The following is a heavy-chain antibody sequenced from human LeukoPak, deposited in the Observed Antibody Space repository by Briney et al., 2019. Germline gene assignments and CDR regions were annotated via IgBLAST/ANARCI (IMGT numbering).Heavy chain of an antibody. D-gene: IGHD3-10*01. J-gene: IGHJ4*02. CDR2: INPNSGGT. CDR1: GYTFTGYY. CDR3: ARAQIEFGIPPDY. Sequence: ASVKVSCKASGYTFTGYYMHWVRQAPGQGLEWMGWINPNSGGTNYAQKFQGRVTMTRDTSISTAYMELSRLRSDDTAVYYCARAQIEFGIPPDYWGQGTLVTVSS. V-gene: IGHV1-2*02.